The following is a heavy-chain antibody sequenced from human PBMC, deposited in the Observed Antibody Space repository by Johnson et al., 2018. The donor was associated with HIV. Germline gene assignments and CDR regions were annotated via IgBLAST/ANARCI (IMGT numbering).Heavy chain of an antibody. Sequence: VQLVESGGGGVQPGRSLRLSCAASGFTFSSYAMHWVRRAPGKGLEWLAVLSHDGSNEYYADSVKGRFTVSRDNTKSTLSLQMNSLRRDDTAVYYCVKERQLVRSFDIWGQGTMVTVSS. D-gene: IGHD6-6*01. V-gene: IGHV3-30*18. CDR3: VKERQLVRSFDI. CDR1: GFTFSSYA. CDR2: LSHDGSNE. J-gene: IGHJ3*02.